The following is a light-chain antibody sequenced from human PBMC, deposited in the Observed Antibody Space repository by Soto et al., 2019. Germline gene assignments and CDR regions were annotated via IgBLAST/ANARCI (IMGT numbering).Light chain of an antibody. CDR3: SSYSSSSTRYV. J-gene: IGLJ1*01. CDR1: RGDVGTYNY. Sequence: ASGYRVAGEGRPITKTRNRGDVGTYNYVSWYLQHPGKAPKLMIYDVSNRPSGVSNRLSGSKSGNTASLTISGLQAEDEADYYCSSYSSSSTRYVFGTGTKVTVL. V-gene: IGLV2-14*01. CDR2: DVS.